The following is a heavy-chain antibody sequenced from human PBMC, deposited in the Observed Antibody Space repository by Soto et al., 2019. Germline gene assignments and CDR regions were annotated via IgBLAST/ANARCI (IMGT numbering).Heavy chain of an antibody. V-gene: IGHV3-72*01. D-gene: IGHD3-10*01. CDR2: IKNRANSYTT. CDR3: DRDPSYYGSGSHL. CDR1: GFTFSDPY. J-gene: IGHJ6*02. Sequence: PGGSLRLSCTASGFTFSDPYMDWVRQAPGKGLEWVGRIKNRANSYTTEYAASVKGRFTISRDDSKNSVYLQMNSLKAEDTAMYYCDRDPSYYGSGSHLWGRGTTVTVSS.